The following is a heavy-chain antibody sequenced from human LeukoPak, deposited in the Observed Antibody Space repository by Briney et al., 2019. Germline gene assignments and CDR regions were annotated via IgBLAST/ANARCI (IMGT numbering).Heavy chain of an antibody. J-gene: IGHJ4*02. CDR3: GECRKGAWFLNY. CDR2: LNQDGSEK. D-gene: IGHD3-10*01. Sequence: GGSLRLSCAASGFTFGAYWMTWVRQAPGKGLEWVANLNQDGSEKYYVDSVKGRFTISSDNAKNSLYLQMNGLRAEDSAVYYWGECRKGAWFLNYWGQGTLVTVSS. CDR1: GFTFGAYW. V-gene: IGHV3-7*05.